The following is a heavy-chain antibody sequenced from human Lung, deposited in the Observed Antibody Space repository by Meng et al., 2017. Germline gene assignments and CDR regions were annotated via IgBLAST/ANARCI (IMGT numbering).Heavy chain of an antibody. V-gene: IGHV1-18*01. CDR2: LGAHDGDT. Sequence: QVSPVHSGPKVYNPGAPANASFKASDYTFTGYGVSWVRQAPGQGLEWMAWLGAHDGDTSHAPKFQGRVTVSADRPTATAYMELRSLRSDDTAVYYCARGTPGRSYSDYWGQGTLVTVSS. CDR1: DYTFTGYG. CDR3: ARGTPGRSYSDY. D-gene: IGHD3-10*01. J-gene: IGHJ4*02.